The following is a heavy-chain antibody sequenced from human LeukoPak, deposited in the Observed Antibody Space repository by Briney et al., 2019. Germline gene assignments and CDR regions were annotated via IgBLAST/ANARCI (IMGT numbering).Heavy chain of an antibody. CDR1: GFTFSDAW. CDR2: IKSKWDGGTI. Sequence: PGGSLRLSCAASGFTFSDAWMSWVRQAPGKGLEWVGRIKSKWDGGTIDYAAPVKGRFTISRDDSKNTLYLQMNSLKTEDTAVYYCTTAAMLSDSSGYYYNHFDYWGQGTLVTVSS. J-gene: IGHJ4*02. V-gene: IGHV3-15*01. D-gene: IGHD3-22*01. CDR3: TTAAMLSDSSGYYYNHFDY.